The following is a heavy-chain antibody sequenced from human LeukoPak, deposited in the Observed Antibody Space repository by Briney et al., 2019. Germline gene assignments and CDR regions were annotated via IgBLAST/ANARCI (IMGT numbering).Heavy chain of an antibody. CDR3: ARAIKAVAGTFHRDYYFDY. CDR2: ISYDGSNK. Sequence: GGSLRLSCAASGFTFSSYGMHWVRQAPGKGLEWVAVISYDGSNKYYADSVTGRFTISRDNSKNTLYLQMNSLRAEDTAVYYCARAIKAVAGTFHRDYYFDYWGQGTLVTVSS. CDR1: GFTFSSYG. D-gene: IGHD6-19*01. V-gene: IGHV3-30*03. J-gene: IGHJ4*02.